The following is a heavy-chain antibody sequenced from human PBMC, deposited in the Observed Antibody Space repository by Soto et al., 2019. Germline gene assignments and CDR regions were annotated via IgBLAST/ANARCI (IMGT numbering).Heavy chain of an antibody. J-gene: IGHJ6*02. CDR3: ATATISPVSATLYYYGMDV. CDR1: GGTFNNFA. D-gene: IGHD6-25*01. V-gene: IGHV1-69*01. CDR2: IMPVFHTT. Sequence: QVQLVQSGAEVKKPGSSVKVSCQASGGTFNNFAFTWVRQAPGQGLEWLGGIMPVFHTTNIAQTFQDRITVTADDFTTTVYMEMTSLRYDDTVVHYCATATISPVSATLYYYGMDVWGQGTTVTVSS.